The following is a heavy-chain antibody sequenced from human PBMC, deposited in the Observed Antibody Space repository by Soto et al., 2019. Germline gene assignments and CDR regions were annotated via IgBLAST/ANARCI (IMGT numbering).Heavy chain of an antibody. V-gene: IGHV4-34*01. J-gene: IGHJ5*02. CDR1: GGSFSGYY. Sequence: SETLSLTCAVYGGSFSGYYWSWIRQPPGKGLEWIGEINHSGSTNYNPSLESRVTISVDPSKSQFSLNLRSVSAADTGVYYCARRGMRDVIGWFDPWGQGTLVTVSS. CDR2: INHSGST. CDR3: ARRGMRDVIGWFDP. D-gene: IGHD2-15*01.